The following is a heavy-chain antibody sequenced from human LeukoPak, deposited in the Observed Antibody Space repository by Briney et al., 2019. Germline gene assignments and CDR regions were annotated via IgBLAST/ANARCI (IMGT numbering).Heavy chain of an antibody. D-gene: IGHD3-22*01. CDR1: GGTFTSYG. CDR2: ISAYNGNT. J-gene: IGHJ4*02. V-gene: IGHV1-18*01. CDR3: ARAPSGSSGYYHKNDY. Sequence: GASVKVSCKASGGTFTSYGISWVRQAPGQGLEWMGWISAYNGNTNYAQKLQGRVTMTTDTSTSTAYMELRSLRSDDTAVYYCARAPSGSSGYYHKNDYWGQGTLVTVSS.